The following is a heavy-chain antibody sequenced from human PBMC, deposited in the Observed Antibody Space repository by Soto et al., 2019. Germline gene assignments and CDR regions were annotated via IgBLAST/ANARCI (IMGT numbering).Heavy chain of an antibody. D-gene: IGHD2-8*01. J-gene: IGHJ4*02. Sequence: QLQLQESGPGLVKPSETLSLTCTVSGGSISSSSYYWGWIRQPPGKGLEWIGSIYYSGSTYYNPSLMSRVTISVDTSKNQFSLKLSSVTAADTAVYYCARLGYCTNGVCYGVNYFDYWGQGTLVTVSS. V-gene: IGHV4-39*01. CDR3: ARLGYCTNGVCYGVNYFDY. CDR2: IYYSGST. CDR1: GGSISSSSYY.